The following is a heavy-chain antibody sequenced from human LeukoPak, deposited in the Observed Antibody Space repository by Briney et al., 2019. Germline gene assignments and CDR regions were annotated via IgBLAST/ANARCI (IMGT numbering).Heavy chain of an antibody. Sequence: SETLSLTCTVSGVSITSFYRSWIRQPPGKGLEWIGYIYFSGSTNYNPSLKSRVTVSLDTTKNQVSLKLSSVSAADTAVYYCARDYYDSGGYWRSFDYWGQGTLVTVSS. CDR1: GVSITSFY. CDR3: ARDYYDSGGYWRSFDY. D-gene: IGHD3-22*01. V-gene: IGHV4-59*12. J-gene: IGHJ4*02. CDR2: IYFSGST.